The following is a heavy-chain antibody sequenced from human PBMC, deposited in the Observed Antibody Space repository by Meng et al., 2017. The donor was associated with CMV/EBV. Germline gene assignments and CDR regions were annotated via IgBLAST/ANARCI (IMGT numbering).Heavy chain of an antibody. Sequence: LRLSCTASGGSISSYYWSWIRQPPGKGLEWIGYIYYSGSTNYNPSLKSRVTISVDTSKNQFSLKLSSVTAADTAVYYFAGEYDFWSGKGWFDPWGQGTLVTVSS. D-gene: IGHD3-3*01. CDR3: AGEYDFWSGKGWFDP. V-gene: IGHV4-59*01. CDR1: GGSISSYY. CDR2: IYYSGST. J-gene: IGHJ5*02.